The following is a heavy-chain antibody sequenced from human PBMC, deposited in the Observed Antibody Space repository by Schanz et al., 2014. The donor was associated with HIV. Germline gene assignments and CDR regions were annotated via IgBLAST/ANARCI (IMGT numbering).Heavy chain of an antibody. CDR3: ARGGLLNWYFDP. CDR2: ISPHNGGT. D-gene: IGHD3-16*01. CDR1: GYTLTDQY. V-gene: IGHV1-2*02. J-gene: IGHJ2*01. Sequence: QVQLVQSGAEVKKPGASVKVSCKASGYTLTDQYIHWVRQAPGQGLEWMGWISPHNGGTNYAQNFLGRVTMTRDTSIATAYMELNRLQSDDTAVYYCARGGLLNWYFDPWGRGTLVTVSS.